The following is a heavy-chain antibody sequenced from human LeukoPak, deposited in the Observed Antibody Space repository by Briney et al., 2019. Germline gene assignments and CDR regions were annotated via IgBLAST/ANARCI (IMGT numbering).Heavy chain of an antibody. CDR3: AKDLFRWSFDY. CDR2: IGNDDNK. D-gene: IGHD6-13*01. Sequence: GGSLRLSCTASGFTFSKNAMAWVRQAPGKGLEWVSGIGNDDNKHYEDYVKGRFTISRDNTENTVYLQMNSLRAEDTAVYYCAKDLFRWSFDYWGQGMLVTVSS. J-gene: IGHJ4*02. CDR1: GFTFSKNA. V-gene: IGHV3-23*01.